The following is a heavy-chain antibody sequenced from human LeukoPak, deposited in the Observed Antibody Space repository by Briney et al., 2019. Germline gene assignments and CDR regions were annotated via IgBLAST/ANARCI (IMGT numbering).Heavy chain of an antibody. CDR3: ARTYGGTSYSCFDP. Sequence: GESLKISCKGSGYSFTSYWIGWVRQMPGKGLEWMGVIYPGDSDARYSPSFQVEVTISANKSISTAYLQWSSLKASDTAMYYCARTYGGTSYSCFDPWGQGTLVTVP. J-gene: IGHJ5*02. D-gene: IGHD1-26*01. CDR2: IYPGDSDA. CDR1: GYSFTSYW. V-gene: IGHV5-51*01.